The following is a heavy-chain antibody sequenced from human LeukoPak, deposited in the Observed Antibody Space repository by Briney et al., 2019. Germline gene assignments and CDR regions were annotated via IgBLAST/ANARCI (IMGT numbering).Heavy chain of an antibody. J-gene: IGHJ4*02. Sequence: SETLSLTCTVSGGSISSSSYYWGWIRQPPGKGLEWIGSIYYSGSTYYNPSLKSRVTISVDTSKNQFSLKLSSVTAADTAVYYCARGFYDFWSGYGIDYWGQGTLVTVSS. D-gene: IGHD3-3*01. V-gene: IGHV4-39*01. CDR3: ARGFYDFWSGYGIDY. CDR1: GGSISSSSYY. CDR2: IYYSGST.